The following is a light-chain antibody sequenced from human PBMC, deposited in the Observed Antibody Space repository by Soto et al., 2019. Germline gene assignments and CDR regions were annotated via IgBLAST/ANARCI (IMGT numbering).Light chain of an antibody. CDR2: AAS. Sequence: DIVLTQSPGTLSLSQGDRATLSCRTSRLVSNYYVAWYQQRPGQAPRLLIYAASRRATDIPDRFSGSGSGTDFTLTISRLEPEDFAVYYCQHYADSPPVFTFGPGTKVEI. J-gene: IGKJ3*01. V-gene: IGKV3-20*01. CDR1: RLVSNYY. CDR3: QHYADSPPVFT.